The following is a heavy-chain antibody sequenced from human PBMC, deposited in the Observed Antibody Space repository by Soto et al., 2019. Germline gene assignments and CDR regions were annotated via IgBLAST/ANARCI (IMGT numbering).Heavy chain of an antibody. Sequence: QVQLVELGGGLVKPGGPLRPSCAPSGFTSMNYKWSGTRQAPGKGREWVSYISSSVRTIYYADSVKGRFTISRDNAKNSLYLQMNSLRAEDTAVYYCASFWGPMAARYPSPWGQGTLVTVSS. V-gene: IGHV3-11*01. CDR2: ISSSVRTI. CDR3: ASFWGPMAARYPSP. J-gene: IGHJ5*02. D-gene: IGHD6-6*01. CDR1: GFTSMNYK.